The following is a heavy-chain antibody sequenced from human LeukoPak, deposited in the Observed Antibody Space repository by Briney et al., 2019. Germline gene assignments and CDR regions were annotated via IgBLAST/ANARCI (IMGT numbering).Heavy chain of an antibody. D-gene: IGHD4-17*01. CDR1: GGSFSGYY. V-gene: IGHV4-34*01. J-gene: IGHJ6*03. CDR2: INHSGST. CDR3: ARVATRTTWRRGYYMDV. Sequence: PSETLSLTCAVYGGSFSGYYWSWIRQPPGKGLEWIGEINHSGSTNYNPSLKSRVTISVDTSKNQFSLKLSSVTAADTAVYYCARVATRTTWRRGYYMDVWGKGTTVTVSS.